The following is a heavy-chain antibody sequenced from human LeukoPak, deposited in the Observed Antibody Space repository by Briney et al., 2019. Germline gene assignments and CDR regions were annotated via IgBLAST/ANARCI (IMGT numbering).Heavy chain of an antibody. V-gene: IGHV4-4*02. CDR1: GGSISSSNW. CDR3: AISYYYGSGSYYNAPLNAFDI. D-gene: IGHD3-10*01. J-gene: IGHJ3*02. CDR2: FYHSGST. Sequence: SETLSLTCAVSGGSISSSNWWSWVRQPPGKGLEWVGEFYHSGSTNYNQSLKSRVTISVDKSKNQFSLKLSAVTAADTAVYYCAISYYYGSGSYYNAPLNAFDIWGQGTMVTVSS.